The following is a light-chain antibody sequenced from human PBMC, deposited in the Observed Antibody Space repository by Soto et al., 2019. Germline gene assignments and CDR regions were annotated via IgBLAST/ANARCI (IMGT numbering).Light chain of an antibody. CDR1: SSDVGGYIY. J-gene: IGLJ2*01. CDR2: DVS. Sequence: QSALTQPRSVSGSPGQSVTISCTGTSSDVGGYIYVSWYQQYPGKAPKLMIYDVSKRPSGVPDRFSGSKSGNTASLTISGLQAEDEADYYCCSDAGSYVVFGGGTKLTVL. V-gene: IGLV2-11*01. CDR3: CSDAGSYVV.